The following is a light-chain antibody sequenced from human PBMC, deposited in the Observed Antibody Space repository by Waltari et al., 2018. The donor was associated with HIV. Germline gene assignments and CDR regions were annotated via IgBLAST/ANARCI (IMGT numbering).Light chain of an antibody. V-gene: IGKV3-20*01. CDR3: RQYGGSPLT. J-gene: IGKJ4*01. CDR1: QTINRSF. Sequence: EIVLTQSPGTLSLSPGERATLTCRASQTINRSFLAWYQQKPGQAPRLLVSGASSRATGVSDRFSGSGSGTDFTLTISRLEPEDFAVYYCRQYGGSPLTFGGGTKVEI. CDR2: GAS.